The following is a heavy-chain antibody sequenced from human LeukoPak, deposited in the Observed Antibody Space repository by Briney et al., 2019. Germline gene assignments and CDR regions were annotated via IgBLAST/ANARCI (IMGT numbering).Heavy chain of an antibody. CDR2: IYTSGSP. CDR1: GGSISSGSYY. D-gene: IGHD3-3*01. V-gene: IGHV4-61*02. Sequence: SQTLSLTCTVSGGSISSGSYYWSWIRQPPGKGLEWIGRIYTSGSPNYNPPLKSRVTISVDPSKNQFALKLSSVTAADTAVYYCAREWGGYYQPNWFDPWGQGTLVTVSS. J-gene: IGHJ5*02. CDR3: AREWGGYYQPNWFDP.